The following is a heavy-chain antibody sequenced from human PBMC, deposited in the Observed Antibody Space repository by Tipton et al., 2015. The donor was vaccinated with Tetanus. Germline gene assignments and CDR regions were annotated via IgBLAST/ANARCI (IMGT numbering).Heavy chain of an antibody. CDR1: GYSFSSYW. CDR2: IYPGDSNT. Sequence: QSGAEVKKPGESLKISCKGSGYSFSSYWIGWVRQMPGKGLEWMGSIYPGDSNTRYSPSFQGHVTISADKPISTAYLQWRSLKASDTAMYYCARRRTSTALGLWLDPWGQGTLVTVSS. CDR3: ARRRTSTALGLWLDP. V-gene: IGHV5-51*01. D-gene: IGHD5/OR15-5a*01. J-gene: IGHJ5*02.